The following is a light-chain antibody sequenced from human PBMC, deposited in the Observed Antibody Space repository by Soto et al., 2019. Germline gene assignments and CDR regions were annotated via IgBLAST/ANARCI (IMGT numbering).Light chain of an antibody. CDR3: QQRSNWPPIT. V-gene: IGKV3-11*01. Sequence: EIVMTQSPATLSVSPGERATLSCRASQSISSNLAWYQQNPGQAPRLLIYDASHRAAGIPARFSGSGFGTDFTLTISSLEPEDAAVYYCQQRSNWPPITFGQGTRLEI. CDR1: QSISSN. J-gene: IGKJ5*01. CDR2: DAS.